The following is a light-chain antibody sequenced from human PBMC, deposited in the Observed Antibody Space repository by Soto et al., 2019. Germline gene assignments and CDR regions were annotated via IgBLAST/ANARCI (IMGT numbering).Light chain of an antibody. CDR2: HVN. V-gene: IGLV2-14*01. CDR3: YSYTTSSTYV. CDR1: SSDVGAYNF. J-gene: IGLJ1*01. Sequence: QSALTQPASVSVSPGQSITISCTGTSSDVGAYNFVSWYQQHPATVPKLMIYHVNNRPSGVSDRFSGSKSGNTASLTISGLQAEDEADYYCYSYTTSSTYVFGTGTKVTVL.